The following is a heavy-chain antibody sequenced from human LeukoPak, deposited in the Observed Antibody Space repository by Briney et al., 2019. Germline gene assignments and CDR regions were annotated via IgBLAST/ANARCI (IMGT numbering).Heavy chain of an antibody. CDR1: EYTFAKYF. D-gene: IGHD1-1*01. Sequence: GASVKVSCKASEYTFAKYFIHWVRQAPGQGLEWMGVINPDGGGTTYTQKFQGRVTMTRDTSTSTVYMELTSLRSEDTAAYYCARDHRDVSEGYTSGYFDYWGQGTLVTVSS. V-gene: IGHV1-46*01. CDR3: ARDHRDVSEGYTSGYFDY. J-gene: IGHJ4*02. CDR2: INPDGGGT.